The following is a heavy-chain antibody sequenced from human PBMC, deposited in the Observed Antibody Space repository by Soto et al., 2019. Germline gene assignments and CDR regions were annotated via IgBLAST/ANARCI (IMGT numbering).Heavy chain of an antibody. Sequence: SETLSLTCTVSGGSISSCDYYWSWIRQPPGKGLEWIGYIYYSGSTYYNPSLKSRVTISVDTSKNQFSLKLSSVTAADTAVYYCAREDTTVTTIHWGQGTLVTVSS. CDR1: GGSISSCDYY. J-gene: IGHJ4*02. CDR3: AREDTTVTTIH. D-gene: IGHD4-4*01. CDR2: IYYSGST. V-gene: IGHV4-30-4*01.